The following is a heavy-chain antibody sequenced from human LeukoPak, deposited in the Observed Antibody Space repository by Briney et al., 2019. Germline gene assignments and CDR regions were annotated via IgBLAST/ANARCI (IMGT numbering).Heavy chain of an antibody. CDR1: GYTFTSYG. V-gene: IGHV1-18*01. CDR2: ISAYNGNT. J-gene: IGHJ4*02. Sequence: ASVKVSCKDSGYTFTSYGISWVRQAPGQGLEWMGWISAYNGNTSYAQKLQGRVTMTTDTSTSTAYMELRSLRSDDTAVYYCARGAELRYDFDYWGQGTLVTVSS. CDR3: ARGAELRYDFDY. D-gene: IGHD4-17*01.